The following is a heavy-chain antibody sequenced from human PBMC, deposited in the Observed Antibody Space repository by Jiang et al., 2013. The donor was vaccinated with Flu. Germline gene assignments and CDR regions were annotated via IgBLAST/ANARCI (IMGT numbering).Heavy chain of an antibody. CDR3: ARAYYYGSGADY. Sequence: GLVKPSETLSLTCTVSDYSINTGYYWGWIRQPPGKGLEWIGSIYHSGNTYYNPSLKSRVTISVDTSQNQFSLKLSSVTAADTAVYYCARAYYYGSGADYWGQGTLVTVSS. CDR2: IYHSGNT. V-gene: IGHV4-38-2*02. CDR1: DYSINTGYY. D-gene: IGHD3-10*01. J-gene: IGHJ4*02.